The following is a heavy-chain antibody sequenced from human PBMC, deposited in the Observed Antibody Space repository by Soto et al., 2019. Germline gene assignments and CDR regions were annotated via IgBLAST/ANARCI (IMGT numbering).Heavy chain of an antibody. D-gene: IGHD2-15*01. CDR2: ISAYNGNT. Sequence: ASVKGPCKASGYHFTSYGISCVRQAPGQGLEWMGWISAYNGNTNYAQKLQGRVTMTTDTSTSTAYMELRSLRSDDTAVYYCARDDGGWDAFDIWGQGTMVTVSS. CDR1: GYHFTSYG. CDR3: ARDDGGWDAFDI. J-gene: IGHJ3*02. V-gene: IGHV1-18*01.